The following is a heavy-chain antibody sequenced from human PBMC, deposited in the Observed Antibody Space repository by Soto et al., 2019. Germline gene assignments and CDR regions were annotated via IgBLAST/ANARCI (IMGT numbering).Heavy chain of an antibody. CDR2: IYSSGNI. D-gene: IGHD3-10*01. CDR1: GFIVRSNY. J-gene: IGHJ6*02. V-gene: IGHV3-53*01. CDR3: ARDSGMIRGNYGMDV. Sequence: EVQLVESRGGLIQPGGSLRLSCAASGFIVRSNYMTWVRQAPGKGLEWVSVIYSSGNIYYPDSVKGRFTTSRDNSQNTFFLQMNSLRAEDTAVYYCARDSGMIRGNYGMDVWGQGTTVIVSS.